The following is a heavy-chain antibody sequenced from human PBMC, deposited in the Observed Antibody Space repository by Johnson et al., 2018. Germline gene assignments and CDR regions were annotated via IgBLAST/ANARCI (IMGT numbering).Heavy chain of an antibody. D-gene: IGHD6-13*01. CDR3: AKSGYTSTWYAEYFQH. V-gene: IGHV4-39*01. CDR2: IYYSGST. Sequence: QVQLVQSGPGLVKPSETLSLTCTVSGDSIGSNNYYWGWIRQPPGKGLEWIGSIYYSGSTYYNPSLKSRVTISVDTSKNQFSLKLNSVTAADMAVYYCAKSGYTSTWYAEYFQHWGQGTLVTVSS. CDR1: GDSIGSNNYY. J-gene: IGHJ1*01.